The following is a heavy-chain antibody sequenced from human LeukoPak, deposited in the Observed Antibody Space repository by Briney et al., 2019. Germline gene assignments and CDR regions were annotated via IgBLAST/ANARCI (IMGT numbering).Heavy chain of an antibody. V-gene: IGHV4-59*08. CDR1: GGSISSYY. CDR3: ATSMVRGVYFDY. J-gene: IGHJ4*02. Sequence: PSETLSFTCTVSGGSISSYYWSWIRRPPGKGLEWIGYIYYSGSTNYNPSLKSRVTISVDTSKNQFSLKLSSVTAADTAVYYCATSMVRGVYFDYWGQGTLVTVSS. D-gene: IGHD3-10*01. CDR2: IYYSGST.